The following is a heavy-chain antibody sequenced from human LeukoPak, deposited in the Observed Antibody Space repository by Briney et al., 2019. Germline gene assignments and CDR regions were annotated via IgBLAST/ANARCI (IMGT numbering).Heavy chain of an antibody. Sequence: ASVKVSCKASGYTFTSYGISWVRQAPGQGLEWMGWISAYNGNTNYAQKLQGRVTMTTDTSTSTAYVELRSLRSDDTAVYYCARDRLVGGIAVAGIDYWGQGTLVTVSS. J-gene: IGHJ4*02. V-gene: IGHV1-18*01. CDR1: GYTFTSYG. CDR2: ISAYNGNT. D-gene: IGHD6-19*01. CDR3: ARDRLVGGIAVAGIDY.